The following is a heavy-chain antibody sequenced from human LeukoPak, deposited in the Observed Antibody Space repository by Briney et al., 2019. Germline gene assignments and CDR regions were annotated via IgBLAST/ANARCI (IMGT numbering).Heavy chain of an antibody. J-gene: IGHJ4*02. V-gene: IGHV3-7*01. CDR3: ARRGGTRGPLDY. CDR2: IKQDGSER. Sequence: GGSLRLSCAASGFTFSNYGMNWVRQAPGKGLEWVANIKQDGSERYYVDSVKGRFTISRDNAKNSLFLQMNSLTAEDTAVYYCARRGGTRGPLDYWGQGTLVTVSS. CDR1: GFTFSNYG. D-gene: IGHD2-8*01.